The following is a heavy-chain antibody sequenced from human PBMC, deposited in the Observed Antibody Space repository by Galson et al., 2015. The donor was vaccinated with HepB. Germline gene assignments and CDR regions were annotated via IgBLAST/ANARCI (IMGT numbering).Heavy chain of an antibody. J-gene: IGHJ6*03. Sequence: SVKVSCKASGYTFTSYYMHWVRQAPGQGLEWMGIINPSGGSTSYAQKFQGRVTMTRDTSTSTAYMELSSLRSEDTAVYYCAGALRGRCSSTSCYPRTAYYYYYMDVWGKGTTVTVSS. CDR3: AGALRGRCSSTSCYPRTAYYYYYMDV. D-gene: IGHD2-2*01. CDR2: INPSGGST. V-gene: IGHV1-46*01. CDR1: GYTFTSYY.